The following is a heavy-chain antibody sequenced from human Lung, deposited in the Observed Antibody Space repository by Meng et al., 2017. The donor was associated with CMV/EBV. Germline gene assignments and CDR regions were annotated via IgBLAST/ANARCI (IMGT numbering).Heavy chain of an antibody. CDR3: ARPVIAGAPDGFDI. Sequence: QVQLQQWGAGLLKPSETLALTCVVSGGSISSGNYHWIWIRQPPGKGLEWIGYIYASVTTYYNPSPKSRLTISVDTSKNQFSLKVRSVTAADTAVYFCARPVIAGAPDGFDIWGQGTMVTVSS. J-gene: IGHJ3*02. D-gene: IGHD3-22*01. V-gene: IGHV4-30-4*01. CDR1: GGSISSGNYH. CDR2: IYASVTT.